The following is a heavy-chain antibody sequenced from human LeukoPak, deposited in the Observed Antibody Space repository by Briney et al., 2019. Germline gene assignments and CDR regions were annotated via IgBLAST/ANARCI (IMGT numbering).Heavy chain of an antibody. V-gene: IGHV4-34*01. CDR2: INHRGTT. CDR1: GDSFSGYY. CDR3: ARDPTTDTAMGI. Sequence: SETLSLTCAVYGDSFSGYYWSWIRQPPGKGLEWIAEINHRGTTHYNPSLKSRVNISADTSKNQFSLKLSSVTAADTAVYYCARDPTTDTAMGIWGQGTLVTVSS. J-gene: IGHJ4*02. D-gene: IGHD5-18*01.